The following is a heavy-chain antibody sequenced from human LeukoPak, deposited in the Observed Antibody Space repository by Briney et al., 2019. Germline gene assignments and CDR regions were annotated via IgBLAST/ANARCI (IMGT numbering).Heavy chain of an antibody. D-gene: IGHD3-10*01. CDR2: LDNFGAK. CDR3: AGGTYYGTGTRPGYLNY. J-gene: IGHJ4*02. Sequence: PGGSLRLSCAASGFTFSSYTMNWVRQAPGKGLEWVSSLDNFGAKYYGDSVTGRITVSRDLSKNTVYLQMSSLRADDTAVYYCAGGTYYGTGTRPGYLNYWGLGTLVTVSS. V-gene: IGHV3-53*01. CDR1: GFTFSSYT.